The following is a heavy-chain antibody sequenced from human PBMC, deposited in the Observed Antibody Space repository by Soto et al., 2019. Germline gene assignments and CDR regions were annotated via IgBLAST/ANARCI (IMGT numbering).Heavy chain of an antibody. Sequence: QVQLVQSGAEVKKPGASVKVSCKASGYTFTGYYIHWVRQAPGQGLEWMGWINPNSGGTNYAQKCKGWVTRTRDTSISTAYRELSRLRSDDRAVYYCVRDGGMATVPALDCDYWGQGTLVTVSS. CDR1: GYTFTGYY. CDR2: INPNSGGT. D-gene: IGHD4-4*01. V-gene: IGHV1-2*04. J-gene: IGHJ4*02. CDR3: VRDGGMATVPALDCDY.